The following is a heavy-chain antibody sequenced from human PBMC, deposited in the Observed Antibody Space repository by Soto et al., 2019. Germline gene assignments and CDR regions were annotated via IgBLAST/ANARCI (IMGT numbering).Heavy chain of an antibody. D-gene: IGHD6-19*01. CDR2: IGTAGDT. CDR1: GFTFSSYD. Sequence: GGSLRLSCAASGFTFSSYDMHWVRQATGKGLEWVSAIGTAGDTYYPGSVKGRFTISRENAKNSLYLQMNSLRAEDTAVYYCARAKQSVPLYYYHYGMEVRGQGTTVTV. V-gene: IGHV3-13*01. CDR3: ARAKQSVPLYYYHYGMEV. J-gene: IGHJ6*02.